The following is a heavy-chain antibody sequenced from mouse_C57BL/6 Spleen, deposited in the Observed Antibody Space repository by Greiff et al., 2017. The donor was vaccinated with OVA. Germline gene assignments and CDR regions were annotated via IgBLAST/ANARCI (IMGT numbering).Heavy chain of an antibody. Sequence: EVQGVESGGGLVKPGGSLKLSCAASGFTFSDYGMHWVRQAPEKGLEWVAYISSGSSTIYYAATVKGRFTISRDNAKNTLFLQMTSLRSEDTAMYYCARQDYYGSSYGYWGQGTTLTVSS. CDR3: ARQDYYGSSYGY. CDR1: GFTFSDYG. J-gene: IGHJ2*01. D-gene: IGHD1-1*01. CDR2: ISSGSSTI. V-gene: IGHV5-17*01.